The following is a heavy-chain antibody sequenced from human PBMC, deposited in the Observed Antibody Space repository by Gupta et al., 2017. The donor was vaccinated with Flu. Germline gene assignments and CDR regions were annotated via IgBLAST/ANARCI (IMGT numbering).Heavy chain of an antibody. J-gene: IGHJ4*02. V-gene: IGHV3-7*01. Sequence: GKGLEWVANIKQDGSEKYYVDSVKGRFTISRDKAKSSLYLQMDSLRAGDTAVYHCVTDVVTYCRDGSCYSGNYWGQGTLVTVSS. D-gene: IGHD2-15*01. CDR3: VTDVVTYCRDGSCYSGNY. CDR2: IKQDGSEK.